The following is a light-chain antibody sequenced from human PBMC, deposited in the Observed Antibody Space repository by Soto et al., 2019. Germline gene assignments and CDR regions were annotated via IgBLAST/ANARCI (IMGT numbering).Light chain of an antibody. J-gene: IGKJ5*01. CDR3: QHRHSYPIT. Sequence: DIQLTHSPSFLSASVGDRVTVTCRASHCINNYLAWYQQKPGKAPNLLIHTASTLQSGVPARFSGSGSGTEFTLTISSLQPEDIATYYCQHRHSYPITFGQGTRLEIK. CDR2: TAS. CDR1: HCINNY. V-gene: IGKV1-9*01.